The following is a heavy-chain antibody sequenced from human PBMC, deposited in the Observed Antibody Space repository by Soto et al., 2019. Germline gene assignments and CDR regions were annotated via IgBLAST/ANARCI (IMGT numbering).Heavy chain of an antibody. CDR2: INHSGST. CDR1: GGSFSGYY. D-gene: IGHD2-15*01. CDR3: ARGRGYCSGGSCYSHPFDI. Sequence: SETVSLTCAVYGGSFSGYYWSWIRQPPGKGLEWIGEINHSGSTNYNPSLKSRVTISVDTSKNQFSLKLSSVTAADTAVYYCARGRGYCSGGSCYSHPFDIWGQGTMVTVSS. V-gene: IGHV4-34*01. J-gene: IGHJ3*02.